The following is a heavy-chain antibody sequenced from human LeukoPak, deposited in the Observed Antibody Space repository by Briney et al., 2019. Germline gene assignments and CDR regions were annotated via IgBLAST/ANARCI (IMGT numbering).Heavy chain of an antibody. V-gene: IGHV3-23*01. CDR2: ISGSGGST. CDR3: AKFGAVTSWYFDL. J-gene: IGHJ2*01. CDR1: GFTFSSYS. Sequence: GGSLRLSCAASGFTFSSYSMNWVRQAPGKGLEWVSAISGSGGSTYYADSVKGRFTTSRDNSKNTLYLQMNSLRAEDTAVYYCAKFGAVTSWYFDLWGRGTLVTVSS. D-gene: IGHD4-17*01.